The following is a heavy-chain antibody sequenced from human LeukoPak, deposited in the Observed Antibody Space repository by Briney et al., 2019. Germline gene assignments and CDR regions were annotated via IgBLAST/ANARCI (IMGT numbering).Heavy chain of an antibody. CDR1: GGNFNTFA. V-gene: IGHV1-69*06. CDR2: IIPIFGTG. CDR3: ARDHDLTGTYEYLKY. D-gene: IGHD7-27*01. J-gene: IGHJ1*01. Sequence: SVKVSCKASGGNFNTFAISWVRQAPGQGLEWMGGIIPIFGTGNYAQKFQGRVTITADKSTNTAYMELSSLESEDTAVYYCARDHDLTGTYEYLKYWGQGTLVAVSS.